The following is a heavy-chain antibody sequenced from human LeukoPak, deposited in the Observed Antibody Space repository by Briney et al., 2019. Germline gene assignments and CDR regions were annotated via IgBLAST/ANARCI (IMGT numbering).Heavy chain of an antibody. D-gene: IGHD2-21*02. CDR3: AREEGAIAPYCGGDCYSREYYFDY. Sequence: ASVKVSCKASGCTFTGYYMHWVRQAPGQGLEWMGWINPNSGGTNYAQKFQGWVTMTRDTSISTAYMELSRLRSDDTAVYYCAREEGAIAPYCGGDCYSREYYFDYWGQGTLVTVSS. J-gene: IGHJ4*02. V-gene: IGHV1-2*04. CDR2: INPNSGGT. CDR1: GCTFTGYY.